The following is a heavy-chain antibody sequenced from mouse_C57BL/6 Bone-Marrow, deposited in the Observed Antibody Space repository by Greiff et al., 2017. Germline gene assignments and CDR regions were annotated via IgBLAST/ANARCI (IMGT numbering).Heavy chain of an antibody. CDR3: ARSHYYGSPYAMDY. V-gene: IGHV7-3*01. CDR1: GFTFTDYY. D-gene: IGHD1-1*01. CDR2: IRNKANGYTT. Sequence: EVKLVESGGGLVQPGGSLSLSCAASGFTFTDYYMSWVRQPPGKALEWLGFIRNKANGYTTEYSASVKGRFTISRDNSQSILYLQMNALRAEDSATYYCARSHYYGSPYAMDYWGQGTSVTVSS. J-gene: IGHJ4*01.